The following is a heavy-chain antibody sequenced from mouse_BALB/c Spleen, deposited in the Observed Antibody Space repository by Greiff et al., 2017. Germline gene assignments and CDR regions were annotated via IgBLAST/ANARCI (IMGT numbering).Heavy chain of an antibody. J-gene: IGHJ4*01. CDR1: GYTFTSYW. Sequence: QVQLKQSGAELAKPGASVKMSCKASGYTFTSYWMHWVKQRPGQGLEWIGYINPSTGYTEYNQKFKDKATLTADKSSSTAYMQLSSLTSEDSAVYYCARDSSAMDYWGQGTSVTVSS. CDR2: INPSTGYT. V-gene: IGHV1-7*01. CDR3: ARDSSAMDY.